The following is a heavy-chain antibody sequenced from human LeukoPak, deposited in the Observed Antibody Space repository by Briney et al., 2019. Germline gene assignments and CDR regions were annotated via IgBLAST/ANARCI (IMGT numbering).Heavy chain of an antibody. V-gene: IGHV3-23*01. Sequence: GGSLRLSCVASGFVFNSYKMSWVRQAPGKGLEWLSYITGRGDTIYYADSVRGRFTISRDNSKNTVHLQMNSLRAEDTAVYYCAKDSFTVVRGVGSDDGFAVWGQGTMVTVSS. D-gene: IGHD3-10*01. CDR3: AKDSFTVVRGVGSDDGFAV. J-gene: IGHJ3*01. CDR2: ITGRGDTI. CDR1: GFVFNSYK.